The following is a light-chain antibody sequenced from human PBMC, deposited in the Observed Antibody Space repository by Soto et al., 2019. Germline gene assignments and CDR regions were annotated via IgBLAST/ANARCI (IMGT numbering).Light chain of an antibody. CDR1: QNVSSNL. J-gene: IGKJ5*01. V-gene: IGKV3D-20*02. Sequence: TVLTQSPGTRSLSPLEIATLSFMASQNVSSNLLVWYQQHPGQAPRLLIYGASSRATGIPDRFSGSGSGTDFTLTISSLEPEDFAVYYCQQRSNWPPITFGQGTRLEIK. CDR3: QQRSNWPPIT. CDR2: GAS.